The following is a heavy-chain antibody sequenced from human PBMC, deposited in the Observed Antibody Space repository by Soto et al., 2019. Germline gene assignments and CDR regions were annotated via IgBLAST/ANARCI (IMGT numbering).Heavy chain of an antibody. Sequence: EVQLLESGGGLVQPGGSLRLSCAASGFTFSSYAMSWVRQAPGKGLEWVSAISGSGGTTYYADSVKGRFTISRDNSKNTLYLQVNNLRVDDTAVYYCATDQYSESPGKPDYWGQGTLVTVSS. CDR1: GFTFSSYA. D-gene: IGHD1-26*01. CDR2: ISGSGGTT. V-gene: IGHV3-23*01. J-gene: IGHJ4*02. CDR3: ATDQYSESPGKPDY.